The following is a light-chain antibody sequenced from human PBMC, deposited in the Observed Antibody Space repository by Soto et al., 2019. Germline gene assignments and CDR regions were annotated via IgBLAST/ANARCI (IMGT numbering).Light chain of an antibody. CDR3: QQYDSYSRT. Sequence: DTQMTQSPSTLSGSIGDRVTITCRASRSISNWVAWYQQKPGKAPKLLISDASDLERGVPSRFSGSGSGTEFTLTISSLQPDDFATYYCQQYDSYSRTFGQGTKVDMK. CDR1: RSISNW. CDR2: DAS. J-gene: IGKJ1*01. V-gene: IGKV1-5*01.